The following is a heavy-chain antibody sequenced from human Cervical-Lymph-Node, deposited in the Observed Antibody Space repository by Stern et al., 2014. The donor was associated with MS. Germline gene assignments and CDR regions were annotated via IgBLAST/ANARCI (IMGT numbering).Heavy chain of an antibody. D-gene: IGHD1-26*01. CDR3: ARDRGSYSDY. CDR2: ISTKTGSA. CDR1: GYTFTAYF. Sequence: QVQLVQSGAEVERPGASVKVSCKASGYTFTAYFLHWVRQAPGQGLEWMGWISTKTGSATYAQKLQDRVTMTRDTSINTGYMEVSSLRSDDTAVYYCARDRGSYSDYWGQGTLVAVSS. V-gene: IGHV1-2*02. J-gene: IGHJ4*02.